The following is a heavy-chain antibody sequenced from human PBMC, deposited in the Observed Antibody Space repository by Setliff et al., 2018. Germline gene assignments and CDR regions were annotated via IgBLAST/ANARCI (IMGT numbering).Heavy chain of an antibody. V-gene: IGHV4-4*02. J-gene: IGHJ4*02. D-gene: IGHD2-2*01. Sequence: PSETLSLTCAVSGGSISSSNWWSWVRQPPGKGLEWIGEIYHSGSTNYNPSLKSRVTISVDTSKNQFSLKLSSVTAADTAVYYCARVVPAAMYFDYWGQGTLVTVSS. CDR2: IYHSGST. CDR3: ARVVPAAMYFDY. CDR1: GGSISSSNW.